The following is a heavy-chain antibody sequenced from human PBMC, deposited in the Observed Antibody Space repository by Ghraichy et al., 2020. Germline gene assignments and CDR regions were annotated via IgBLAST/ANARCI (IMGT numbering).Heavy chain of an antibody. D-gene: IGHD3-9*01. CDR2: IHHTGTT. V-gene: IGHV4-30-4*01. Sequence: SETLSLTCSVSGASLSSGDYYWSWIRQPPGKGLEWIGYIHHTGTTFYKPSLKSRVDISLQTSRRRLSLRLSSVTAADTAVYYCARGGNIFPTSYFDYWGHGTIVTVST. J-gene: IGHJ4*03. CDR1: GASLSSGDYY. CDR3: ARGGNIFPTSYFDY.